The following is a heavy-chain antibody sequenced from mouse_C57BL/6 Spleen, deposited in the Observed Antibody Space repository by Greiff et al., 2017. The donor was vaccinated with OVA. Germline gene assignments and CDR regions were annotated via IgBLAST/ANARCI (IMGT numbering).Heavy chain of an antibody. V-gene: IGHV5-9*01. Sequence: EVKLMDSGGGLVKPGGSLKLSCAASGFTFSSYTMSWVRQTPEKRLEWVATISGGGGNTYYPDSVKGRFTISRDNAKNTLYLQMSSLRSEDTALYYCARQGDGFYFDYWGQGTTLTVSS. D-gene: IGHD2-3*01. J-gene: IGHJ2*01. CDR3: ARQGDGFYFDY. CDR2: ISGGGGNT. CDR1: GFTFSSYT.